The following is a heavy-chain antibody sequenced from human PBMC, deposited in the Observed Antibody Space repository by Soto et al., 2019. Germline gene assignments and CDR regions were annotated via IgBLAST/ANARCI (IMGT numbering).Heavy chain of an antibody. Sequence: AGGSLRLSCAASGFTFSSYGMHWVRQAPGKGLEWVAVIWYDGSNKYYADSVKGRFTISRDNSKNTLYLQMNSLRAEDTAVYYCARDRARYSGSLRPCYYYGMDVWGQGTTVTVSS. CDR3: ARDRARYSGSLRPCYYYGMDV. CDR1: GFTFSSYG. V-gene: IGHV3-33*01. J-gene: IGHJ6*02. D-gene: IGHD1-26*01. CDR2: IWYDGSNK.